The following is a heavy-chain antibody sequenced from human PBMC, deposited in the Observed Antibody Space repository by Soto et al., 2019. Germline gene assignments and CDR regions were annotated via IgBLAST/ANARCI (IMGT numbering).Heavy chain of an antibody. D-gene: IGHD3-3*01. J-gene: IGHJ4*02. Sequence: SETLSLTCTVSGGSISSGGYYWSWIRQHPGKGLEWIGYIYYSGSTYYNPSLKSRVTISVDTSKNQFSLKLSSVTAADTAVYYCASSSIFGVVNYFDYWGQGTLVTVSS. CDR1: GGSISSGGYY. CDR2: IYYSGST. V-gene: IGHV4-31*03. CDR3: ASSSIFGVVNYFDY.